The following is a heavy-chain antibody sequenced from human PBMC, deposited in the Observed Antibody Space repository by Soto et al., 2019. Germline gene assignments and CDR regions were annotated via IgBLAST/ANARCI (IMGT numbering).Heavy chain of an antibody. CDR2: ISAHNANT. V-gene: IGHV1-18*01. CDR3: AKTRRSGWSGDAFDI. J-gene: IGHJ3*02. CDR1: GYTFTRDG. Sequence: GASAKVVRQASGYTFTRDGIRWVRQAPGQGLEWMRWISAHNANTNYAQKLQGRVTMTTVTSTSTAYLELRSLRSDDTAVYYCAKTRRSGWSGDAFDIWGQGTMVTVSS. D-gene: IGHD6-19*01.